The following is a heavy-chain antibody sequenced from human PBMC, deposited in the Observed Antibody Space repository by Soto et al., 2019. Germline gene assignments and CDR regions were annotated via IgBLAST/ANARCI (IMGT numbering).Heavy chain of an antibody. J-gene: IGHJ3*02. V-gene: IGHV3-64*01. CDR2: ISSNGGST. CDR1: AFTFSSYA. D-gene: IGHD2-21*02. Sequence: EVQLVESGGGLVQPGGSLRLSCAASAFTFSSYAMHWVRQAPGKGLEYVSAISSNGGSTYYANSVKGGFTISRDNSKNTLYLQMGGLRAEDMAVYYCARNYGGNSFAFDIWGQGTMVTVSS. CDR3: ARNYGGNSFAFDI.